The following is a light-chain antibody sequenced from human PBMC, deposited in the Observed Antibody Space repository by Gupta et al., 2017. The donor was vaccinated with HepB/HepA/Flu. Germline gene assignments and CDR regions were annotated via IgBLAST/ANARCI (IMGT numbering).Light chain of an antibody. CDR1: SSDIGGYNY. CDR3: TSYTTSSTLV. V-gene: IGLV2-14*03. Sequence: QSALTQTASVSGSPGQSITSSCTGTSSDIGGYNYVSWYQQHPDNATKRMVYDVSNRHYGVSNRFSGSKSGNPASLTISGLQSEDEAYYYCTSYTTSSTLVFGGGTKLTVL. J-gene: IGLJ3*02. CDR2: DVS.